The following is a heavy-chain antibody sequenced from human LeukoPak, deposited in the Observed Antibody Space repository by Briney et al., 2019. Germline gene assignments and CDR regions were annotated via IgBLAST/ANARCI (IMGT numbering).Heavy chain of an antibody. V-gene: IGHV3-48*01. D-gene: IGHD3-16*02. J-gene: IGHJ5*02. Sequence: GGSLRLSCAASGFTFSSYSMNWVRQAPGKGLEWVSYISSSSSTIYYADSVKGRFTISRDNAKNSLYLQMNSLRAEDTAVYYCTTRGYDYVWGSYRTPLFDPWGQGTLVTVSS. CDR3: TTRGYDYVWGSYRTPLFDP. CDR1: GFTFSSYS. CDR2: ISSSSSTI.